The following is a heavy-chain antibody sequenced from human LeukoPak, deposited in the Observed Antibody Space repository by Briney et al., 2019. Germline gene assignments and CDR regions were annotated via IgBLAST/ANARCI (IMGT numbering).Heavy chain of an antibody. D-gene: IGHD4-17*01. CDR1: GFTFSSYS. CDR3: ARDAGDYVNWFDP. Sequence: PGGSLRLSCAASGFTFSSYSMNWVRQAPGKGLEWVSSISSSSSYIYYADSVKGRFTISRDNAKNSLYLQMNSLRAEDTAAYYCARDAGDYVNWFDPWGQGTLVTVSS. J-gene: IGHJ5*02. V-gene: IGHV3-21*01. CDR2: ISSSSSYI.